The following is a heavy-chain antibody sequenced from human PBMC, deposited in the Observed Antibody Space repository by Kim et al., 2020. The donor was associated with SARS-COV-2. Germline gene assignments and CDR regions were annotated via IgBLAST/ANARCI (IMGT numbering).Heavy chain of an antibody. V-gene: IGHV4-61*02. J-gene: IGHJ4*02. D-gene: IGHD3-10*01. CDR3: ARGGSMVRGVITNPSYFDY. CDR1: GGSISSGSYY. Sequence: SETLSLTCTVSGGSISSGSYYWSWIRQPAGKGLEWIGRIYTSGSTNYNPSLKSRVTISVDTSKNQFSLKLSSVTAADTAVYYCARGGSMVRGVITNPSYFDYWGQGTLVTVSS. CDR2: IYTSGST.